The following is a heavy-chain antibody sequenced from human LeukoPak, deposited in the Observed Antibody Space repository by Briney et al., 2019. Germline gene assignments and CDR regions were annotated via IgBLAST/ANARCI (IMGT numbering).Heavy chain of an antibody. CDR3: ARDQGLLWFGELLFPYYYYGMDV. Sequence: VASVKVSCKASGYTFTSYGISWVRQAPGQGREWMGWISAYNGNTNYAQKLQGRVTMTTDTSTSTAYMELRSLRSDDTAVYYCARDQGLLWFGELLFPYYYYGMDVWGQGTTVTVSS. CDR1: GYTFTSYG. CDR2: ISAYNGNT. J-gene: IGHJ6*02. V-gene: IGHV1-18*01. D-gene: IGHD3-10*01.